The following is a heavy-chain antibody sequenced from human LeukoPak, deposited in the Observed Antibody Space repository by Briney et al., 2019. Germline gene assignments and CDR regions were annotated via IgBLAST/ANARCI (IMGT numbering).Heavy chain of an antibody. CDR1: ADSFSSHY. CDR3: ARDLVTVTKGFDI. V-gene: IGHV4-59*11. D-gene: IGHD4-17*01. J-gene: IGHJ3*02. Sequence: SETLSLTCAVSADSFSSHYWTWIRQPPGKGLEWIGYISYIGSTNYNPSLKSRVTISIDTSKNQFSLKMSSVTAADTAVYYCARDLVTVTKGFDIWGQGAMVSVSS. CDR2: ISYIGST.